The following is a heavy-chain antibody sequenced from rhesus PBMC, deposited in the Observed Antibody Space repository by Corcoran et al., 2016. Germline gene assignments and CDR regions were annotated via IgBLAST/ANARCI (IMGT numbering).Heavy chain of an antibody. Sequence: QVQLQESGPGLVKPSETLSLTCGVSGGSISSSNWLRWIGQPPGKGQEWIGNIGGRTGSTYNNPSLKRRVTMSKDTSKNQFARKLSSVTAADTAVYYCARGLVGANFFDYWGQGVLFTVSS. D-gene: IGHD1-44*02. J-gene: IGHJ4*01. CDR3: ARGLVGANFFDY. CDR1: GGSISSSNW. CDR2: IGGRTGST. V-gene: IGHV4S19*01.